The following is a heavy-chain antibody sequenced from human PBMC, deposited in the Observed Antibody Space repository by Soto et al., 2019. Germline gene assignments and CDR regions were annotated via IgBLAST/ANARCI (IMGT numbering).Heavy chain of an antibody. D-gene: IGHD3-9*01. Sequence: GGSLRLSCAASGFTFSSYGMHWVRQAPGKGLEWVAVISYDGSNKYYADSVKGRFTISRDNSKNTLYLQMNSLRAEDTAVYYCAKEKELQYLDGLPFTPTFDSGGQGTLVTFSS. V-gene: IGHV3-30*18. CDR2: ISYDGSNK. J-gene: IGHJ4*02. CDR1: GFTFSSYG. CDR3: AKEKELQYLDGLPFTPTFDS.